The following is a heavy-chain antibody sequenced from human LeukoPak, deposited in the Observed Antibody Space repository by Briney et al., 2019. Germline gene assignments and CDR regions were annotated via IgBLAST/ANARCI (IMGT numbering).Heavy chain of an antibody. CDR2: VSGSGGST. D-gene: IGHD6-19*01. V-gene: IGHV3-23*01. CDR3: AKDRSSGWYVSFDY. Sequence: PGDSLRLSCAASGFTFTTYAMSWVRQAPGKGLEWVSTVSGSGGSTYYADSVKGRFTISRDNSKNTLFLQMNSLRAEDTAVYYCAKDRSSGWYVSFDYWGQGTLVTVSS. J-gene: IGHJ4*02. CDR1: GFTFTTYA.